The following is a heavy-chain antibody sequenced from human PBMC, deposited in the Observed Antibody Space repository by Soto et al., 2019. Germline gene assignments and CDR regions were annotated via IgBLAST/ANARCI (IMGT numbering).Heavy chain of an antibody. CDR1: GGSIRSYY. V-gene: IGHV4-59*01. CDR3: ARRYGDAVDY. J-gene: IGHJ4*02. Sequence: QVQLQESGPGLVKPSETLSLTCTVSGGSIRSYYWSWIRQPPGKGLEWIGYIYYSGSTNYNPSLTSRVPISVDTSKNQFSLKLSSVTAADTAVYYCARRYGDAVDYWGQGTLVTVSS. CDR2: IYYSGST. D-gene: IGHD4-17*01.